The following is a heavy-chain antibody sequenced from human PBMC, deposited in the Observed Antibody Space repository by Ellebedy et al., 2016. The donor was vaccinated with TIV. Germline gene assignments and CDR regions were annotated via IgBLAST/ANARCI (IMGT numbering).Heavy chain of an antibody. Sequence: GESLKISCAASGFTFSSFTMNWVRQAPGKGLEWVSSISSSGTYIHNADSVKCRFTISRDNAKNSLYLQMKSLRVEDKAVYYCARPAASYSSSWYDFDCWGQGTLVTVSS. CDR3: ARPAASYSSSWYDFDC. CDR1: GFTFSSFT. J-gene: IGHJ4*02. D-gene: IGHD6-13*01. V-gene: IGHV3-21*01. CDR2: ISSSGTYI.